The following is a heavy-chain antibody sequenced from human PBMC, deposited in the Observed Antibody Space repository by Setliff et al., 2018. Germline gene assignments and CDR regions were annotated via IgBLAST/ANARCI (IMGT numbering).Heavy chain of an antibody. Sequence: SETLSLTCTVSGGSISSGGYYWSWIRQHPGKGLEWIGYIYYSGSTSYYNPSLKSRVTISGDTSKNQVSLRLSSVTAADTAVYYCARMSGFLYMDVWGKGTTVTVSS. D-gene: IGHD3-3*01. V-gene: IGHV4-31*03. CDR3: ARMSGFLYMDV. J-gene: IGHJ6*03. CDR1: GGSISSGGYY. CDR2: IYYSGSTS.